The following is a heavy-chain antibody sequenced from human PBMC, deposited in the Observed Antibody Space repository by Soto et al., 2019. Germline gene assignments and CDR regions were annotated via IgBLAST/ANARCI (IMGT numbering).Heavy chain of an antibody. D-gene: IGHD3-10*01. J-gene: IGHJ6*02. Sequence: LSLTCAVYGGSFSGYYWSWIRQPPGKGLEWIGEINHSGSTNYNPSLKSRVTISVDTSKNQFSLKLSSVTAADTAVYYCARVVPTYYYYGMDVWGQGTTVTVSS. CDR2: INHSGST. CDR3: ARVVPTYYYYGMDV. CDR1: GGSFSGYY. V-gene: IGHV4-34*01.